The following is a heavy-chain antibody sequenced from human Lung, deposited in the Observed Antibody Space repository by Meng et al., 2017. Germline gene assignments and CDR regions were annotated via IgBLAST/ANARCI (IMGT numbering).Heavy chain of an antibody. CDR3: TRARGLRNYYDSSGYPKHFDY. CDR1: GFTFGDYA. Sequence: GESLKISCTASGFTFGDYAMSWVRQAPGKGLEWVGFIRSKAYGGTTEYAASVKGRFTISRDDSKSIAYLQMNSLKTEDTAVYYCTRARGLRNYYDSSGYPKHFDYWGQGTLVTVSS. D-gene: IGHD3-22*01. CDR2: IRSKAYGGTT. J-gene: IGHJ4*02. V-gene: IGHV3-49*04.